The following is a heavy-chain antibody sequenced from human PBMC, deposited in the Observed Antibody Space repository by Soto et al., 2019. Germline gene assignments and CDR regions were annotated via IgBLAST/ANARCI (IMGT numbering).Heavy chain of an antibody. V-gene: IGHV4-59*01. CDR2: XXXXXXX. CDR1: GGSISSYY. CDR3: ARGSFYSGYDHYDY. J-gene: IGHJ4*02. D-gene: IGHD5-12*01. Sequence: CXVSGGSISSYYWSWIRQPPGXXXXXXXXXXXXXXXXXXPSLKSRVTISVDTSKNQFSLKLSSVTAADTAVYYCARGSFYSGYDHYDYWGQGTLVTVSS.